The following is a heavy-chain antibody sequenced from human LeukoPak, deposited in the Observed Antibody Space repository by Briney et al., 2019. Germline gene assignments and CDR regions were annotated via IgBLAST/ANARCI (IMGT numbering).Heavy chain of an antibody. CDR2: INHSGST. Sequence: SETLSLTCAVYGGSFSGYYWSWIRQPPGKGLEWIGEINHSGSTNYNPSLKSRVTISVDTSKNQFSLKLSSVTAAVTAVYYCARGGIAAPGGDYYFDYWGQGTLVTVSS. V-gene: IGHV4-34*01. D-gene: IGHD6-13*01. J-gene: IGHJ4*02. CDR1: GGSFSGYY. CDR3: ARGGIAAPGGDYYFDY.